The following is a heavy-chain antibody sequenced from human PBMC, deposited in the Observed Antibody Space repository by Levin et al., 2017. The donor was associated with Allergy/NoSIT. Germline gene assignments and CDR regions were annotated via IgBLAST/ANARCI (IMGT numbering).Heavy chain of an antibody. D-gene: IGHD3-10*01. CDR2: IYYSGST. CDR1: GGSLSGDSNSNYY. V-gene: IGHV4-61*01. J-gene: IGHJ3*02. CDR3: AREARFYLGSGPYHDSFDI. Sequence: PSEILSLTCSVSGGSLSGDSNSNYYWSWIRQPPGKGLEWLGYIYYSGSTNYNPSLQSRVTFSLDRSTNQLSLRLKSVTSAATAVYYCAREARFYLGSGPYHDSFDIWGQGAKVTVSS.